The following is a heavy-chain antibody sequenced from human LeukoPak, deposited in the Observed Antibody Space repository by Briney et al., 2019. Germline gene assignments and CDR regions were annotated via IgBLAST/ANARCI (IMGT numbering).Heavy chain of an antibody. D-gene: IGHD6-19*01. CDR3: AGGELAGTGY. CDR2: IRYNGGS. J-gene: IGHJ4*02. CDR1: AGSITTYF. V-gene: IGHV4-59*03. Sequence: PSETLSLTCTVPAGSITTYFWTWVRQSPGKGLEWIGYIRYNGGSDSNPSLKSRVTISLDTWNNQFSLRLTSVTAEDTAVYYCAGGELAGTGYWGQGTLVTVSS.